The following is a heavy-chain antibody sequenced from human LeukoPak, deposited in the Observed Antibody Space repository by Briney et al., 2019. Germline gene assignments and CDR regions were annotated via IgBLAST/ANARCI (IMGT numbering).Heavy chain of an antibody. CDR1: GVPISDSF. CDR3: ARHGDFGNTDAFDL. CDR2: SFYSGST. J-gene: IGHJ3*01. D-gene: IGHD2/OR15-2a*01. Sequence: PSETLSLTCTVSGVPISDSFGSWVRQPPGKGLEWIGYSFYSGSTNYSPSLKSRVTISPDTSKNQFSLKLSSVTAADPDVYYCARHGDFGNTDAFDLWGQGTMVTVSS. V-gene: IGHV4-59*08.